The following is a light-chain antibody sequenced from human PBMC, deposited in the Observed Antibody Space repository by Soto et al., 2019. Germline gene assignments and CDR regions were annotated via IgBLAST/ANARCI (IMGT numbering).Light chain of an antibody. CDR2: DAF. CDR3: QQRSNWPLT. Sequence: EIVLTQSPATLSLSPGERATLSCRTSQSVSSYLAWYQQNPGQAPRLLINDAFNRATGIPARFSGSGSGTDFTLTISSLEPEDFAVYYCQQRSNWPLTFGGGTKVEIK. J-gene: IGKJ4*01. CDR1: QSVSSY. V-gene: IGKV3-11*01.